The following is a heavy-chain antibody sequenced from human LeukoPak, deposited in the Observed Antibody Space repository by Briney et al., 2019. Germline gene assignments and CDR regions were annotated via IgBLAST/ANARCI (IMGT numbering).Heavy chain of an antibody. CDR3: ARPKFGGGSDY. Sequence: GESLKISCKASGYTFSSYWIGWVRRMPGKGLEWMGIIYPGDCDTRYSPSFQGLVSISADKSISTAYVQWSSLKASDTAMYYCARPKFGGGSDYWGQGTLVTVSS. J-gene: IGHJ4*02. CDR2: IYPGDCDT. CDR1: GYTFSSYW. D-gene: IGHD3-16*01. V-gene: IGHV5-51*01.